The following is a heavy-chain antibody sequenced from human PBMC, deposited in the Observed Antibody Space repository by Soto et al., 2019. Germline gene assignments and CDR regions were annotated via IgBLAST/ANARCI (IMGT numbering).Heavy chain of an antibody. D-gene: IGHD3-10*01. CDR2: IYPGDSDT. CDR3: TRPDFYYGSGDWAF. Sequence: GESLKISCKGSGYSFTSYWIGWVRQIPGKGLEWMGIIYPGDSDTRYSPSFQGHVTISADKSINTAYLQWSSLKASDTAMYYCTRPDFYYGSGDWAFWGQGTPVTVSS. CDR1: GYSFTSYW. V-gene: IGHV5-51*01. J-gene: IGHJ4*02.